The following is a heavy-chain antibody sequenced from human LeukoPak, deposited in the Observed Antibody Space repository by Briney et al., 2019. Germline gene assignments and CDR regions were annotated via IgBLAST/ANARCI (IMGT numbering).Heavy chain of an antibody. D-gene: IGHD5-24*01. CDR3: TRERRDGYKVYFDY. CDR1: GGSISNYY. J-gene: IGHJ4*02. Sequence: PSGTLSLTCTVSGGSISNYYWSWIRQPPGKGLEWIGYVYYSGSTNYNPSLKSRVTISVDTSKNQFSLRLSSVTAADTAVYYCTRERRDGYKVYFDYWGQGTLVTVSS. CDR2: VYYSGST. V-gene: IGHV4-59*01.